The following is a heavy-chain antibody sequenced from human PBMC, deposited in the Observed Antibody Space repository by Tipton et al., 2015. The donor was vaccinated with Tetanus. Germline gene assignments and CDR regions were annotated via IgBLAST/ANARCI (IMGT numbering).Heavy chain of an antibody. Sequence: TLSLTCTVSGDSLSNGDYYWSWIRQPPGKGPESIGYIYYSGSTYYNPSLKSRVTISVDTSKNQFSLRLSSVTAADTAVYYCARDHGITWGGMGYYYGMDVWGQGTTVTVSS. J-gene: IGHJ6*02. CDR3: ARDHGITWGGMGYYYGMDV. CDR1: GDSLSNGDYY. CDR2: IYYSGST. D-gene: IGHD3-16*01. V-gene: IGHV4-30-4*01.